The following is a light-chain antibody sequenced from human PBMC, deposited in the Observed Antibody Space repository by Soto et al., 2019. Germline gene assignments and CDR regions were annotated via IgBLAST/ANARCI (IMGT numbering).Light chain of an antibody. CDR2: AAS. CDR1: QSIRSY. J-gene: IGKJ4*01. V-gene: IGKV1-39*01. Sequence: DILMTQSPSSLSASVGDRVTITCRASQSIRSYLNWYQQKPGKAPKLLIYAASSLQSGVPSRFSGSGSGTDFTLTISSLQPEDFATYYCQQSYSSSEITFGGGTKVEIK. CDR3: QQSYSSSEIT.